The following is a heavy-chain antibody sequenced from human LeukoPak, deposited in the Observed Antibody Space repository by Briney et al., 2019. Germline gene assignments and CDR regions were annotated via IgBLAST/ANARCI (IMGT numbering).Heavy chain of an antibody. CDR3: ARDTKSDSIAASFDP. V-gene: IGHV1-18*01. CDR1: GYTFTSYG. J-gene: IGHJ5*02. Sequence: GASVKVSCKASGYTFTSYGISWVRQAPGQGLEWMGWISAYNGNTNYAQKLQGRVTMTTDTSTSTAYMELRSLRSDDTAVYYCARDTKSDSIAASFDPWGQGTLVTVSS. CDR2: ISAYNGNT. D-gene: IGHD6-6*01.